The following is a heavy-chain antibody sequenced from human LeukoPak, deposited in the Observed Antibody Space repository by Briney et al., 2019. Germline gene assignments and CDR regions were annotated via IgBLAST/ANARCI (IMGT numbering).Heavy chain of an antibody. CDR1: GFTFSRYS. CDR2: ISSSSIYI. Sequence: GWSLRLSCAASGFTFSRYSMNWVRQAPGTGLEWASSISSSSIYISYADSVKGRFTISRDNAQNSLYLQMNSLRAEDTAVYYCARDRGSQRKAFDIWGQGTMVTVSS. D-gene: IGHD1-26*01. J-gene: IGHJ3*02. V-gene: IGHV3-21*01. CDR3: ARDRGSQRKAFDI.